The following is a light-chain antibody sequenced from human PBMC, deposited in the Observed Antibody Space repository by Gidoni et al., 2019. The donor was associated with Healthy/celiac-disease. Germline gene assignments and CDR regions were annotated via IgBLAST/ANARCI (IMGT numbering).Light chain of an antibody. Sequence: QSPATLSVSPGERATLSCRASQSVSSNLAWYQQKPEQAPRLLIYGASTRATGIPARFSGSGSGTEFTLTISSLQSEDFAVYYCQQYNNWPITFXQXTRLEIK. J-gene: IGKJ5*01. CDR3: QQYNNWPIT. CDR1: QSVSSN. V-gene: IGKV3-15*01. CDR2: GAS.